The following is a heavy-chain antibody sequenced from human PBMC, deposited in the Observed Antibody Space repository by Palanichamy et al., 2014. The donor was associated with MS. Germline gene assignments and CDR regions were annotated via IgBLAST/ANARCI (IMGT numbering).Heavy chain of an antibody. CDR1: GFTFTSYG. J-gene: IGHJ6*02. V-gene: IGHV3-33*01. CDR2: IWYDGSKQ. Sequence: QVQLVESGGGVVQPGRSLRLSCAASGFTFTSYGMHWVRQTPGKGLEWVAAIWYDGSKQCYADSVKGRFTISRDVSKNTLYLQMDSLSTEDTAVYYCARDPQSSMDVWGQGTTVTVSS. CDR3: ARDPQSSMDV.